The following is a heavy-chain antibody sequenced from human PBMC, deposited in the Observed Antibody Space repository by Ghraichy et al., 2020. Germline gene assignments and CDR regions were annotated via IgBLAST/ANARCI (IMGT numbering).Heavy chain of an antibody. J-gene: IGHJ6*02. CDR1: GFSLSNYG. D-gene: IGHD3-22*01. CDR3: AKDSHDSSGYYYYYGMDV. Sequence: GESLRLSCAASGFSLSNYGMYWVRQAPGKGLEWVALISYDGNNEYYADSVEGRFTISTDNSKNTLYLQMNSLRPEDTAVYYCAKDSHDSSGYYYYYGMDVWGQGTTVTVSS. CDR2: ISYDGNNE. V-gene: IGHV3-30*18.